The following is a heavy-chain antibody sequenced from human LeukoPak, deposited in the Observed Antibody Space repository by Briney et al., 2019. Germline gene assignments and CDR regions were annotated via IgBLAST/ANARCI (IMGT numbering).Heavy chain of an antibody. CDR3: ARDNSVRDEAWWFNP. J-gene: IGHJ5*02. D-gene: IGHD5-24*01. CDR1: RGTFTIYA. CDR2: ISPSGGST. V-gene: IGHV1-46*01. Sequence: ASVTVSFKASRGTFTIYAISWVRQAPGQGPEWMGVISPSGGSTTYAQKFQGRVTLTRDMSTSTDYLELSSLRSEDTAVYYCARDNSVRDEAWWFNPWGQGTLVTVSS.